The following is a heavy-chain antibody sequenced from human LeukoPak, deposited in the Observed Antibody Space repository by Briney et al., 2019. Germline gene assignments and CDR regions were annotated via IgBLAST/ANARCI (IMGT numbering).Heavy chain of an antibody. V-gene: IGHV4-34*01. J-gene: IGHJ5*02. CDR1: GGSFSGYY. CDR2: INHSGST. CDR3: ARDHWSDP. Sequence: SETLSLTCAVYGGSFSGYYWSWIRQPPGKGLEWIGEINHSGSTNYNPSLKSRVTISVDTSKNQFSLKLSSVTAADTAVYYCARDHWSDPWGQGTLVTVSS.